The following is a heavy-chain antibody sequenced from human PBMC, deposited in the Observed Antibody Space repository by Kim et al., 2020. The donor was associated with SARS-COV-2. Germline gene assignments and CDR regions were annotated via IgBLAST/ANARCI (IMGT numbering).Heavy chain of an antibody. CDR2: INAGNGNT. V-gene: IGHV1-3*01. Sequence: ASVKVSCKASVYTFTSYAMHWVRQAPGQRLEWMGWINAGNGNTKYSQKFQGRVTITRDTSASTAYMELSSLRSEDTAVYYCARSSGRFLEWLSDYYGMDVWGQGTTVTVSS. D-gene: IGHD3-3*01. J-gene: IGHJ6*02. CDR3: ARSSGRFLEWLSDYYGMDV. CDR1: VYTFTSYA.